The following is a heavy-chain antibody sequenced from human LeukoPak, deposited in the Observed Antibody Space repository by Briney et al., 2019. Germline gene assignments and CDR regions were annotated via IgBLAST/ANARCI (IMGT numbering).Heavy chain of an antibody. D-gene: IGHD6-13*01. CDR3: ASLTPYSSSLDY. J-gene: IGHJ4*02. CDR2: IYYSGST. Sequence: SETLSLTCTVSGGSISSYYWSWIRQPPGKGLEWIGYIYYSGSTNYNPSLKSRVTISVDTSKNQFSLKLSSVTAADTAVYYCASLTPYSSSLDYWGQGTLVTVSS. V-gene: IGHV4-59*08. CDR1: GGSISSYY.